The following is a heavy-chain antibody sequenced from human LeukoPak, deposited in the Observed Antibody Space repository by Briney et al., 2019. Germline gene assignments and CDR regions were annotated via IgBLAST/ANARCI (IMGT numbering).Heavy chain of an antibody. V-gene: IGHV3-7*01. CDR2: IKQDGSEK. J-gene: IGHJ3*01. CDR1: GFTFSTYW. Sequence: GGSLRLSCAASGFTFSTYWMTWIRQAPGKGLEWVANIKQDGSEKYYVDSVKGRFTISTDNAKNSLFLQMNSLRTDDTALFYCARETLDALDLWGPGTLVTVSS. CDR3: ARETLDALDL.